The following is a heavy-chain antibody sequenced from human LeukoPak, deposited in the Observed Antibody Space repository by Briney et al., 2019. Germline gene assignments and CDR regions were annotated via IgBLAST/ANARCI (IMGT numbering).Heavy chain of an antibody. CDR1: GYTFTGYY. V-gene: IGHV1-2*02. D-gene: IGHD5-18*01. J-gene: IGHJ4*02. Sequence: PGASVKVSCKASGYTFTGYYMHWVRQAPGQGLEWMGWINPNSGGTNYAQKFQGRFTMTRDTSISTAYMELSRLRSDDTAVYYCARVPSGYSLNFDYWGQETLVTVSS. CDR2: INPNSGGT. CDR3: ARVPSGYSLNFDY.